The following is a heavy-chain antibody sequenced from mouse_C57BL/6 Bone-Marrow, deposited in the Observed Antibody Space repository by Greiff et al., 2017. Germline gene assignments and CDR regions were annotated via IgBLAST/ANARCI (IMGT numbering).Heavy chain of an antibody. V-gene: IGHV3-1*01. Sequence: EVQLVESGPGLVKPSQSLSLTCTVTGYSITSGYDWHWIRNFPGNKLEWMGYISYSGSTTYNPSLKSRISITLDTSKNHSYLQLNSVTTEDTAAYYCTGGYGRGAMDYWGQGTSVTVSS. CDR2: ISYSGST. J-gene: IGHJ4*01. CDR1: GYSITSGYD. CDR3: TGGYGRGAMDY. D-gene: IGHD1-1*02.